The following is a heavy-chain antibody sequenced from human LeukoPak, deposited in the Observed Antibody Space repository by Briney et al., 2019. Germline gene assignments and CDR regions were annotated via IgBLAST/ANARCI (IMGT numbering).Heavy chain of an antibody. D-gene: IGHD2-2*01. CDR1: GFTFSSYG. CDR2: IWYDGSNK. V-gene: IGHV3-33*01. Sequence: GGSLRLSCAASGFTFSSYGMHWVRQAPGKGLEWVAVIWYDGSNKYYADSVKGRFTISRDSSKNTLYLQMNSLRAEDTAVYYCAREDTRTYYFDYWGQGTLVTVSS. CDR3: AREDTRTYYFDY. J-gene: IGHJ4*02.